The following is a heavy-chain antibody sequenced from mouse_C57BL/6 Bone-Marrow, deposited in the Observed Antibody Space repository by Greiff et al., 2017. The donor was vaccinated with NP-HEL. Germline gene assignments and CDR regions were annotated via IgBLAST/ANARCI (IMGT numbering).Heavy chain of an antibody. Sequence: QVQLQQPGAELVKPGASVKLSCKASGYTFTSYWMQWVTQRPGQGLEWIGEIDPSDSYTNYNQKFKGKAKLTVDTSSSTAYMQLSSLTSEDSAVYYCAYDYDLAWFAYWGQGTLVTVSA. J-gene: IGHJ3*01. CDR2: IDPSDSYT. CDR1: GYTFTSYW. V-gene: IGHV1-50*01. CDR3: AYDYDLAWFAY. D-gene: IGHD2-4*01.